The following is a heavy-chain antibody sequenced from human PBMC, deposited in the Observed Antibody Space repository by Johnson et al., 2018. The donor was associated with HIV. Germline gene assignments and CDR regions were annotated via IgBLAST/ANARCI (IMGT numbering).Heavy chain of an antibody. V-gene: IGHV3-20*04. J-gene: IGHJ3*02. D-gene: IGHD2-15*01. CDR2: ISWNGGSK. Sequence: EVQVVESGGGVVQPGGSLRLSCAASGFTFDDYGMSWVRQAPGKGLEWVAGISWNGGSKGYADSVKGRFTISRDNAKNSLYLQMNSLRTEDTAVYYCAKKSKEYGSGGSCYRVTFDIWGQGTMVTVSS. CDR1: GFTFDDYG. CDR3: AKKSKEYGSGGSCYRVTFDI.